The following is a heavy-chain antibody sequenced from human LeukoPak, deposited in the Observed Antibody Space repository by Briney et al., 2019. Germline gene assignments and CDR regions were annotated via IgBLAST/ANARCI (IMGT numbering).Heavy chain of an antibody. V-gene: IGHV3-74*01. D-gene: IGHD3-10*01. Sequence: GGSLRLSCAASGFTFSNYWIHWVRQVPGKGLVWASRINSDGSSTSYAESVKGRFSISRDNAKNTVYLQMNSLRAEDTAVYLCARDLSYSASGTYYAAWFDPWGQGTLVTVSS. CDR1: GFTFSNYW. J-gene: IGHJ5*02. CDR2: INSDGSST. CDR3: ARDLSYSASGTYYAAWFDP.